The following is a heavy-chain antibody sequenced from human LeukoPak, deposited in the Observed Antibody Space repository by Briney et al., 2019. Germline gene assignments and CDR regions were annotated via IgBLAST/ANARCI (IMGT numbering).Heavy chain of an antibody. D-gene: IGHD3-9*01. CDR2: ISSSSSYT. CDR1: GFTFSDYY. Sequence: GGSLRLPCAASGFTFSDYYMSWIRQAPGKGLEWVSYISSSSSYTNYADSVKGRFTISRDNAKNSLYLQMNSLRAEDTAVYYCARGVSRYFDWLLSREAFDIWGQGTMVTVSS. J-gene: IGHJ3*02. CDR3: ARGVSRYFDWLLSREAFDI. V-gene: IGHV3-11*06.